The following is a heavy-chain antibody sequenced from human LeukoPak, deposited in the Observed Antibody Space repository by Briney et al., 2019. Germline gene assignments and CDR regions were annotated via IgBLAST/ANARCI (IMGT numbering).Heavy chain of an antibody. CDR1: GYTFTGYY. V-gene: IGHV1-2*06. J-gene: IGHJ4*02. CDR2: INPNSGGT. CDR3: ARDHPYSNNYDY. Sequence: ASVKVSCKASGYTFTGYYMHWVRQAPGQGLEWMGRINPNSGGTNYAQKFQGRVTMTRDTSISTAYMELSRLRSDDTAVYYCARDHPYSNNYDYWGQGTLVTVS. D-gene: IGHD6-13*01.